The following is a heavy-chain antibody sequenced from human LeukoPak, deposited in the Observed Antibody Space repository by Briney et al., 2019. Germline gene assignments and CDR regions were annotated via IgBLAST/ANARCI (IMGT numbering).Heavy chain of an antibody. V-gene: IGHV3-7*04. Sequence: GGSLRLSCAASGFTFSDYWMNWVRQAPGKGLEWVANIKQDGSEKYYVHSVKGRFTISRDNAKNSLYLQMNRLRAEDTAVYYCARPARADAFDIWGQGTMVTVSS. CDR3: ARPARADAFDI. CDR2: IKQDGSEK. J-gene: IGHJ3*02. CDR1: GFTFSDYW.